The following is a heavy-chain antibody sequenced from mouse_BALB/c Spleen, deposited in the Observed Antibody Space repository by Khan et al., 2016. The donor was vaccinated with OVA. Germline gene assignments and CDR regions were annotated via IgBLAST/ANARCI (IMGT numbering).Heavy chain of an antibody. Sequence: QVQLKQSGAELAKPGASVQMSCKASGYTFTTYWMHWVKQRPGQGLEWIGYINPTSGYTDYSENFKDKATLSADKSSSTAYMQLSRLTSEDSAVYYCTRDRIDYWGQGTTPTVSS. CDR3: TRDRIDY. V-gene: IGHV1-7*01. CDR2: INPTSGYT. CDR1: GYTFTTYW. J-gene: IGHJ2*01.